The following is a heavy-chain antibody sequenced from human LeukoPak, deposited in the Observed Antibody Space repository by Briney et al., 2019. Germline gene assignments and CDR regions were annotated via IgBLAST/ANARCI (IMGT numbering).Heavy chain of an antibody. J-gene: IGHJ6*03. V-gene: IGHV3-23*01. CDR2: ISGSGGST. CDR1: GFTFSSYA. CDR3: AKSHSGYDWGYGGRNYYYYYYMDV. D-gene: IGHD5-12*01. Sequence: GGSLRLSCAASGFTFSSYAMSWVRQAPGKGLEWVSAISGSGGSTYYADSVKGRFTISRDNSKNTLYLQMNSLRAEDTAVYYCAKSHSGYDWGYGGRNYYYYYYMDVWGKGTTVTISS.